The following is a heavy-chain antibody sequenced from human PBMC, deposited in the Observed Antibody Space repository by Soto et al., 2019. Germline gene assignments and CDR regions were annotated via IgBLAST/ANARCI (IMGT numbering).Heavy chain of an antibody. D-gene: IGHD6-6*01. J-gene: IGHJ4*02. CDR1: GGSISSGGYY. Sequence: PSETLSLTCTVSGGSISSGGYYWSWIRQHPGKGLEWIGYIYYSGSTYYNPSLKSRVTISVDTSKNQFSLKLSSVTAADTAVYYCARSPRSSSSKHPFDYWGQGTLVTVSS. V-gene: IGHV4-31*03. CDR2: IYYSGST. CDR3: ARSPRSSSSKHPFDY.